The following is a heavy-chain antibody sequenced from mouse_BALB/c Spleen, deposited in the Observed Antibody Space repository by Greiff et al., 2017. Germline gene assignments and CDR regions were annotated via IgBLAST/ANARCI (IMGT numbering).Heavy chain of an antibody. V-gene: IGHV5-6-3*01. D-gene: IGHD2-3*01. CDR2: INSNGGST. CDR1: GFTFSSYG. Sequence: EVMLVGSGGGLVQPGGSLKLSCAASGFTFSSYGMSWVRQTPDKRLELVATINSNGGSTYYPDSVKGRFTISRDNAKNTLYLQMSSLKSEDTAMCYCARGNDGFSWFAYWGQGTLVTVSA. J-gene: IGHJ3*01. CDR3: ARGNDGFSWFAY.